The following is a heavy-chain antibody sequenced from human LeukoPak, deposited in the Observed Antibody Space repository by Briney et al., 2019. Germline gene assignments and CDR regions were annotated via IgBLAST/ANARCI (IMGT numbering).Heavy chain of an antibody. D-gene: IGHD6-19*01. CDR2: INTNTGNP. CDR3: ARELAGGYFDY. Sequence: GASVKVSCKASGDTFTSDAMNWVRQAPGQGLEWMGWINTNTGNPTYAQGFTGRFVFSLDTSVSTAYLQISSLKAEDTAVYYCARELAGGYFDYWGQGTLVTVSS. CDR1: GDTFTSDA. V-gene: IGHV7-4-1*02. J-gene: IGHJ4*02.